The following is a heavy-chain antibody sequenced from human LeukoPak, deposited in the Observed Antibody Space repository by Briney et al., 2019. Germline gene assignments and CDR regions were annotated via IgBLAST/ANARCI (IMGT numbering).Heavy chain of an antibody. Sequence: SGGSLRLSCATSGFTFSSYWMHWVRQAPGKGLVWVSRISTVGSSTNYADSVKGRFTISRDNTKNTLYLQVNSLRAEDTAVYYCARGDWFDPWGQGTLVTVSS. J-gene: IGHJ5*02. V-gene: IGHV3-74*01. CDR3: ARGDWFDP. CDR1: GFTFSSYW. CDR2: ISTVGSST.